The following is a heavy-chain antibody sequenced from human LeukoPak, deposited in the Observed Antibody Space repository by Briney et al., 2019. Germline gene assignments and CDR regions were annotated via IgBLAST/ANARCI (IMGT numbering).Heavy chain of an antibody. V-gene: IGHV3-23*01. CDR1: GFTFSSYA. CDR3: ARGYSGSPRDYYYGMDV. CDR2: ISGSGGST. Sequence: GGSLRLSCAASGFTFSSYAMSWVRQAPGKGLEWVSAISGSGGSTYYADSVKGRFTISRDNAKNSLYLQMNSLRAEDTAVYYCARGYSGSPRDYYYGMDVWGQGTTVTVSS. D-gene: IGHD1-26*01. J-gene: IGHJ6*02.